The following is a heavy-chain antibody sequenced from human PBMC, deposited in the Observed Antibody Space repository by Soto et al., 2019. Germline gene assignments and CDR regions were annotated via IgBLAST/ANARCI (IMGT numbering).Heavy chain of an antibody. CDR2: IKSRTDGGSA. V-gene: IGHV3-15*05. D-gene: IGHD7-27*01. CDR3: TTWGYI. J-gene: IGHJ3*02. Sequence: PGGSLRLSCVGSGFSFSGAWMSWVRQAPGKGLEWVGRIKSRTDGGSAEYAAFVKGRFTISRDDSKNTLYLQLNSLKIEDTGVYYCTTWGYILTQGTMVTVS. CDR1: GFSFSGAW.